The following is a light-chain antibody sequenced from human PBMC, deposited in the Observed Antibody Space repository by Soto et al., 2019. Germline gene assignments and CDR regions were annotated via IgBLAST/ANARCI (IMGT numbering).Light chain of an antibody. CDR1: RGISNH. J-gene: IGKJ4*01. V-gene: IGKV1-27*01. CDR2: AAP. CDR3: QNYDDAPLT. Sequence: DFRMTQSPFSLSASVGDRVTITCRASRGISNHLAWYQQKPGKVPKLLIYAAPALQSGVPPRFSGSGSGTDFTLSISSLQPEDVATYYCQNYDDAPLTFGGGTRVEIK.